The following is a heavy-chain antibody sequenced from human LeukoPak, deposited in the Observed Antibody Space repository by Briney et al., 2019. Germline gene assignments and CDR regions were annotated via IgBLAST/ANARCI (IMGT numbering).Heavy chain of an antibody. Sequence: GGSLRLSCAASGFTFSSYAISWVRQAPGKGLEWVSTMSGGGSNTYYADSVKGRFTISRDNSTNMLFLQMNSLRAEDTAVYYCAKVAPIAYPKFDPRGQGTLVTVSS. CDR3: AKVAPIAYPKFDP. CDR2: MSGGGSNT. J-gene: IGHJ5*02. D-gene: IGHD5-12*01. CDR1: GFTFSSYA. V-gene: IGHV3-23*01.